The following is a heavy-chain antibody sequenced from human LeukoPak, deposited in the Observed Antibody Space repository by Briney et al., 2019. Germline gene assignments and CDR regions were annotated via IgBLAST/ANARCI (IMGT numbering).Heavy chain of an antibody. J-gene: IGHJ4*02. CDR1: GGPINNYY. CDR3: AREWRGAFFDY. Sequence: SETLSLTCNVSGGPINNYYWGWLRQSPGKGLEWIASVYYSGSTDYNPPLKSRVTTSLDKSKNHFSLSLTSVTAADTAVYYCAREWRGAFFDYWGQGTPVTVSS. CDR2: VYYSGST. V-gene: IGHV4-59*01. D-gene: IGHD1-26*01.